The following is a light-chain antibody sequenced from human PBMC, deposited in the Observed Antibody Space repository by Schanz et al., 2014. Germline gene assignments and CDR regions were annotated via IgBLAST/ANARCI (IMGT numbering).Light chain of an antibody. Sequence: QSVLTQFRSVSGSPGKSVTISCTGTTSDVGGYNYVSWYQQHPGKVPKLMIYDVSKRPSGVPDRFSGSKSGNTASLTISGLQAEDEADYYCCSYAGDYIGDVFGTGTKLTVL. CDR1: TSDVGGYNY. CDR3: CSYAGDYIGDV. V-gene: IGLV2-11*01. J-gene: IGLJ1*01. CDR2: DVS.